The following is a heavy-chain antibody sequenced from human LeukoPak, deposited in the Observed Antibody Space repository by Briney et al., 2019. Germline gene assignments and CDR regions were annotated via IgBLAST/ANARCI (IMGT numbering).Heavy chain of an antibody. Sequence: SGGSLRLSCEASGFTFSSYGMHWVRQAPGKGLEWVAVISYDGSNKYYADSVKGRFTISRDNARNSLYLQMNSLRAEDTAVYYCARRNTYGFDYWGQGTLVTVSS. D-gene: IGHD5-18*01. V-gene: IGHV3-30*03. J-gene: IGHJ4*02. CDR1: GFTFSSYG. CDR2: ISYDGSNK. CDR3: ARRNTYGFDY.